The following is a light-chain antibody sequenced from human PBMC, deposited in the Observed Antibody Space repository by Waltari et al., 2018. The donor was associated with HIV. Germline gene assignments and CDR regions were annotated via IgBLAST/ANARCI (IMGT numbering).Light chain of an antibody. J-gene: IGKJ4*01. V-gene: IGKV1-39*01. CDR3: QQSHSVPFT. CDR1: QDIKTA. CDR2: AAS. Sequence: DIQMTQSPSSLSASPGDTITITCRTSQDIKTALNLYQQKPGTPPKLLVYAASGFQSGVPARISGSGSGTDFTLTINTLQPDDSATYFCQQSHSVPFTFGAGTKVDVK.